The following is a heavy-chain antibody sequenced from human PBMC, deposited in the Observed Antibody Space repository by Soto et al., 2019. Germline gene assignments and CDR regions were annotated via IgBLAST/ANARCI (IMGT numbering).Heavy chain of an antibody. Sequence: PGGSLRLSCAASGFTFSSYWMIWVGQAPGKGLEWVANIKQDGSEKYYVDSVKGRFTISRDNAKNSLYLQMNSLRAEDTAVYYCASHDYVWGSYRSRPFDYWGQGTLVTVSS. CDR3: ASHDYVWGSYRSRPFDY. CDR2: IKQDGSEK. CDR1: GFTFSSYW. J-gene: IGHJ4*02. D-gene: IGHD3-16*02. V-gene: IGHV3-7*03.